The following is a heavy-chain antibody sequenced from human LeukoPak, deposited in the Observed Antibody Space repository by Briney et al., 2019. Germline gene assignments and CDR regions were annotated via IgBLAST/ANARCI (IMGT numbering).Heavy chain of an antibody. Sequence: PGGSLRLSCAASGFTFSSYAMHWVRQAPGKGLEWVAVISYDGSNKYYADSVKGRFTISRDNSKNTLYLQMNSLRAEDTAVYYCARSHSSGQDDAFDIWGQGTMVTVSS. V-gene: IGHV3-30-3*01. CDR3: ARSHSSGQDDAFDI. D-gene: IGHD6-19*01. J-gene: IGHJ3*02. CDR2: ISYDGSNK. CDR1: GFTFSSYA.